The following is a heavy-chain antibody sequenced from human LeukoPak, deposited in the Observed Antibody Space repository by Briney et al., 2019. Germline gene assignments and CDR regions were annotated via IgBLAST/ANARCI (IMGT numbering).Heavy chain of an antibody. Sequence: GRSLRLSCAASGFTFDDYAMHWVRQAPGKGLEWVSGISWNSGSIGYADSVKGRFTISRDNAKNSLYLQMNSLRAEDTALYYCAKAGAFGVVIYYLDYWGQGTLVTVSS. CDR3: AKAGAFGVVIYYLDY. J-gene: IGHJ4*02. D-gene: IGHD3-3*01. V-gene: IGHV3-9*01. CDR1: GFTFDDYA. CDR2: ISWNSGSI.